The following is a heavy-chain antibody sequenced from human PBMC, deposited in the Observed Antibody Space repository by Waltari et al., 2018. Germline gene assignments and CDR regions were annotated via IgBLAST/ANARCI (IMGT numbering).Heavy chain of an antibody. CDR1: GYSFTTYL. J-gene: IGHJ3*02. D-gene: IGHD2-8*02. CDR3: ARQRRDRSLVGAFDM. CDR2: SYPGDSDA. V-gene: IGHV5-51*01. Sequence: EVQLVPSGAEVQKPGESLKISCTGSGYSFTTYLIGRVRPLPGKGLDWMGLSYPGDSDARYSPSFQGQVTISADKSISTAYLQWSSLKASDSAMYYCARQRRDRSLVGAFDMWGQGTKVTVSS.